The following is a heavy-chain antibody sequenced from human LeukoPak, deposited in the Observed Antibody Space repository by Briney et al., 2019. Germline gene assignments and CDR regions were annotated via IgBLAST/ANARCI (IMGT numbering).Heavy chain of an antibody. Sequence: SETLSLTCTVSGGSISSYYWSWIRQPPGKGLEWIGYIYYSGSTNYNPSLKSRVTISVDTSKNQFSLKLSSVTAADTAVYYCARGQLRFLEWLLRNYYYYGMDVWGQGTTVTVSS. CDR2: IYYSGST. V-gene: IGHV4-59*12. D-gene: IGHD3-3*01. CDR1: GGSISSYY. J-gene: IGHJ6*02. CDR3: ARGQLRFLEWLLRNYYYYGMDV.